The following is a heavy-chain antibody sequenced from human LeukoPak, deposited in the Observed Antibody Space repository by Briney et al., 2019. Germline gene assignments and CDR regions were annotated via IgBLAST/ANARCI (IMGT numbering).Heavy chain of an antibody. CDR1: GYTFTGYY. Sequence: ASVKVSCKASGYTFTGYYMHWVRQAPGQGLEWMGWINPNSGGTNYAQKFQGRVTMTRDKSISTAYMELSRLRSDDTAVYYCARDRQQLVRASYYYYGMDVWGQGTTVTVSS. V-gene: IGHV1-2*02. J-gene: IGHJ6*02. CDR2: INPNSGGT. D-gene: IGHD6-13*01. CDR3: ARDRQQLVRASYYYYGMDV.